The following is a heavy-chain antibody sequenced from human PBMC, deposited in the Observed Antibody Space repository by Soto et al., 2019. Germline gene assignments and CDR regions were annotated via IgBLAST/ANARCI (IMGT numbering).Heavy chain of an antibody. CDR1: GYTFTSYG. D-gene: IGHD3-3*01. CDR3: ARDRGYYDFWSGYYQGHNYGMDV. V-gene: IGHV1-18*01. Sequence: ASVKVSCKASGYTFTSYGISWVRQAPGQGLEWMGWISAYNGNTNYAQKLQGRVTMTTDTSTSTAYMGLRSLRSDDTAVYYCARDRGYYDFWSGYYQGHNYGMDVWGQGTTVTSP. J-gene: IGHJ6*02. CDR2: ISAYNGNT.